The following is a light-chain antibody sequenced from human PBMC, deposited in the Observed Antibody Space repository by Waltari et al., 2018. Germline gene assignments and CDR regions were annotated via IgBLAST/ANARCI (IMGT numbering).Light chain of an antibody. CDR3: SSYTSSSTWV. CDR1: SSDGGGYNY. Sequence: QSALTQPASVSESPGQSITISCTGTSSDGGGYNYVSWYQQHIGKAPKLMIYDVSKRPSGVSNRFSGSKSGNTASLTISGLQAEDEADYYCSSYTSSSTWVFGGGTKLTVL. J-gene: IGLJ3*02. CDR2: DVS. V-gene: IGLV2-14*01.